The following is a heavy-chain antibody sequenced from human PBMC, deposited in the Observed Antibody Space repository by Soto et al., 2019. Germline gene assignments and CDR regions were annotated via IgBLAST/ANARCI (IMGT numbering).Heavy chain of an antibody. CDR3: ARDGSEAPYYFDY. CDR2: IWYDGSNK. V-gene: IGHV3-33*01. Sequence: QVQLVESGGGVVQPGRSLRLSCAASGFTFSSYGMHWVRQAPGKGLEWVAVIWYDGSNKYYADSVKGRFTISRDNSKNTLFLQMNSLRAEDTAVYYCARDGSEAPYYFDYWGQGTLVTVSS. CDR1: GFTFSSYG. J-gene: IGHJ4*02.